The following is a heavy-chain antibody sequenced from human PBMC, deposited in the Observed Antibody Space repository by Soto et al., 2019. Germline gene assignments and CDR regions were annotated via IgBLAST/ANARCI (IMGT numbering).Heavy chain of an antibody. J-gene: IGHJ6*02. D-gene: IGHD3-3*01. V-gene: IGHV4-59*02. Sequence: SETLSLTCTVSVGSVSSYYWSWIRQPPGKGLEWIGYIYYSGSTNYNPSLKSRVTISVDTSKNQFSLKLSSVTAADTAVYYCARDRSAYYDFWSGYYTGNYYYYGMDVWGQGTTVTVS. CDR1: VGSVSSYY. CDR3: ARDRSAYYDFWSGYYTGNYYYYGMDV. CDR2: IYYSGST.